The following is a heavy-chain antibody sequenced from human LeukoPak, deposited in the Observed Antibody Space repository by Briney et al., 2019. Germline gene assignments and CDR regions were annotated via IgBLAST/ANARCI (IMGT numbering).Heavy chain of an antibody. CDR2: ISGSGGST. V-gene: IGHV3-23*01. CDR1: GFTFSSYA. D-gene: IGHD3-22*01. J-gene: IGHJ4*02. CDR3: AKFPTYYYDSSGYSYFDY. Sequence: PGGSLRLSCAASGFTFSSYAMSWVRQAPGAGLEWVSAISGSGGSTYYADSVKGRFTISRDNSKNTLYLQVNSLRAEDTAVYYCAKFPTYYYDSSGYSYFDYWGQGTLVTVSS.